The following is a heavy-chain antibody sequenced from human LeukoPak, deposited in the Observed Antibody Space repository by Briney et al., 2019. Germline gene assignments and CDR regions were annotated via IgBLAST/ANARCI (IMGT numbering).Heavy chain of an antibody. V-gene: IGHV3-23*01. J-gene: IGHJ6*02. Sequence: GGSLRLSCAASGFTFSSYAMSWVRQAPGKGLEWVSAISISGGSTYYADSVKGRFTISRDNSKNTLYLQMNSLRAEDTALYYCAKVRGRYYYYGMDVWGQGATVTVSS. CDR3: AKVRGRYYYYGMDV. CDR2: ISISGGST. D-gene: IGHD2-15*01. CDR1: GFTFSSYA.